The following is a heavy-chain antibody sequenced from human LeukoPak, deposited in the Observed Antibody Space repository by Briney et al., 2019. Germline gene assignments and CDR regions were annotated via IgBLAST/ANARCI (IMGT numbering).Heavy chain of an antibody. V-gene: IGHV1-8*01. J-gene: IGHJ6*03. CDR3: ARTPWQLPFFYYMDV. D-gene: IGHD2-15*01. CDR1: GYTFTSYD. CDR2: MNPNSGNT. Sequence: ASVKVSCKASGYTFTSYDINWVRQATGQGLEWMGWMNPNSGNTGYAQKFQGRVTMTRNTSISTAYMELSSLRSEDTAVYYCARTPWQLPFFYYMDVWGKGTTVTISS.